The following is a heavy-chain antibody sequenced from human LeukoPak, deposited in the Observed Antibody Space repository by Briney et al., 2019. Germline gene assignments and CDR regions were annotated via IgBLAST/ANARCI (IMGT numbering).Heavy chain of an antibody. CDR2: IGSSGTTI. CDR3: ALLAVASDFDY. D-gene: IGHD6-19*01. CDR1: GYSISSGDY. Sequence: LSLSCVVSGYSISSGDYWGWIRQSPGKGLEWVSNIGSSGTTIYYADSVKGRFSISRDNAKNSLYLQMNSLRVEDTAVYYCALLAVASDFDYWGQGALVTVSS. J-gene: IGHJ4*02. V-gene: IGHV3-11*04.